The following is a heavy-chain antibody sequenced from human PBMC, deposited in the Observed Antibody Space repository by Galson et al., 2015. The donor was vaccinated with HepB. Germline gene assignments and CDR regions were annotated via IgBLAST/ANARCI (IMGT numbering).Heavy chain of an antibody. V-gene: IGHV5-10-1*01. CDR2: IDPRESFS. J-gene: IGHJ4*02. CDR3: ARTYSVHDHFDY. D-gene: IGHD5/OR15-5a*01. CDR1: GYSFSSYW. Sequence: QSGAEVKKPGESLRISCKGSGYSFSSYWISWVRQMPGKGLEWMGTIDPRESFSNYSPSFQGHVTFSADRSTRTAYLQWSSLKASDTAVYYCARTYSVHDHFDYWGQGTVVRVSS.